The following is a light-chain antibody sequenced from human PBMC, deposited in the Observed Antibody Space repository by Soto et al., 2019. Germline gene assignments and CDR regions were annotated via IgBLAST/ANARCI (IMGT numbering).Light chain of an antibody. CDR1: QTISNS. V-gene: IGKV1-39*01. CDR3: QQSYSTPRT. J-gene: IGKJ2*01. Sequence: DIQMTQSPSSLSASVGDRVTITCRASQTISNSLNWYQQKPGKAPKLLIYAASSLQSGVPSRFSGSGSGTDFTLTISSLLPEDFATYYCQQSYSTPRTFGQGTKLEIK. CDR2: AAS.